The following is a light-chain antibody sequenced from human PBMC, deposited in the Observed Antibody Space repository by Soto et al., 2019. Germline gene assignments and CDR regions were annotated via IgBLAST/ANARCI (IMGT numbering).Light chain of an antibody. V-gene: IGKV3-15*01. CDR1: QSISDT. J-gene: IGKJ4*01. Sequence: IVVTQSPGTLSLSQGERATLSCRASQSISDTLAWYQQKPGQAPRLLIYGASTRATGIPPRFSGSGSGTAFTLSIISLLYTDFAVYYCRQYYAWPPLTFGGGTKVDIK. CDR2: GAS. CDR3: RQYYAWPPLT.